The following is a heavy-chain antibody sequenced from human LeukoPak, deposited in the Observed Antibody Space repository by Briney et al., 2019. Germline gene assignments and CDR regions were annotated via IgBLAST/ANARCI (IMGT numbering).Heavy chain of an antibody. D-gene: IGHD1-14*01. J-gene: IGHJ6*03. CDR3: AKTGFQWGYYFYYMDA. V-gene: IGHV3-23*01. Sequence: GGSLRLSCAASGFTFSSYAMSWVRQAPGKGLEWVSAISGSGGSTYYADSVKGRFTISRDNSKNTLYLQMNSLIAEDTAVYYCAKTGFQWGYYFYYMDAWGKGTTVTVSS. CDR1: GFTFSSYA. CDR2: ISGSGGST.